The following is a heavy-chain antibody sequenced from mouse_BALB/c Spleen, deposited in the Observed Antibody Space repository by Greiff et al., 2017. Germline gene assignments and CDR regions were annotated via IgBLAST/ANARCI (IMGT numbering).Heavy chain of an antibody. D-gene: IGHD2-4*01. CDR3: ARSGNDYDETPDY. J-gene: IGHJ2*01. CDR1: GYTFSSYW. CDR2: ILPGSGST. Sequence: QVQLQQSGAELMKPGASVKISCKATGYTFSSYWIEWVKQRPGHGLEWIGEILPGSGSTNYNEKFKGKATFTADTSSNTAYMQLSSLTSEDSAVYYCARSGNDYDETPDYWGQGTTLTVSS. V-gene: IGHV1-9*01.